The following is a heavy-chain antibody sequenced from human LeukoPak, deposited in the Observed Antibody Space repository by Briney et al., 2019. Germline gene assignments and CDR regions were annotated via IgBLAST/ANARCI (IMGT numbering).Heavy chain of an antibody. Sequence: GASVKVSCKASGYTFISYGISWVRQAPGQGLEWMGWISAYNGDTNYAQKLQGRATMTTDTSTSTAYMELRSLRSDDTAVYYCARTASTYYYGSGSSPYYYYYYMDVWGKGTTVTISS. D-gene: IGHD3-10*01. V-gene: IGHV1-18*01. J-gene: IGHJ6*03. CDR3: ARTASTYYYGSGSSPYYYYYYMDV. CDR1: GYTFISYG. CDR2: ISAYNGDT.